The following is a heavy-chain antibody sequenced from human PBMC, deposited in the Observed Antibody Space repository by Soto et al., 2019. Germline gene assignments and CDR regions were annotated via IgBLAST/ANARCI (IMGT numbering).Heavy chain of an antibody. J-gene: IGHJ4*02. CDR3: AHLLRQLVDFDY. CDR1: GFSLSTSGVG. CDR2: IYWDDDK. Sequence: QITLKESGPTLVKPTQTLTLTCTFSGFSLSTSGVGVGWIRQPPGKALEWLALIYWDDDKRYSPSLKSRLTITKDTAKNQVVLTMTNMDPVDTATYYCAHLLRQLVDFDYWGQGTLVTVSS. V-gene: IGHV2-5*02. D-gene: IGHD6-6*01.